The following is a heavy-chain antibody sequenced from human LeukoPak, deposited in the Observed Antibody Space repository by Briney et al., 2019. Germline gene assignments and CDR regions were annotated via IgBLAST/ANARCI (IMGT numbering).Heavy chain of an antibody. V-gene: IGHV4-59*01. D-gene: IGHD3-3*01. CDR3: ARDTNYDFWSGDPYYMDV. Sequence: SETLSLTCTVSGGSISSYYWSWIRQPPGKGLEWIGYIYYSGSTNYNPSLKSRVTISVDTSKNQFPLKLSSVTAADTAVYYCARDTNYDFWSGDPYYMDVWGKGTTVTVSS. CDR2: IYYSGST. CDR1: GGSISSYY. J-gene: IGHJ6*03.